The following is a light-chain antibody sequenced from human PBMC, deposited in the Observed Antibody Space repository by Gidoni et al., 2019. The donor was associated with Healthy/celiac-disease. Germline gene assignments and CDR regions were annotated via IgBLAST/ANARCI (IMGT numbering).Light chain of an antibody. Sequence: DIVLTQSPATLSLSPGERATLSCRASQRVSSYLAWYHQKPGQAPRLLIYDASNRATGIPARFSGSGSGTDFTLTISSLEPEDFAVYYCQQRSNWPLTFGGGTKVEIK. V-gene: IGKV3-11*01. CDR2: DAS. J-gene: IGKJ4*01. CDR3: QQRSNWPLT. CDR1: QRVSSY.